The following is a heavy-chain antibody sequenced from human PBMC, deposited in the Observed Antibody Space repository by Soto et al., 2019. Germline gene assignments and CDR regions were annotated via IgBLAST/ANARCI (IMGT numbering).Heavy chain of an antibody. CDR3: AGRSIVVVVAATY. D-gene: IGHD2-15*01. J-gene: IGHJ4*02. CDR2: INHSGST. Sequence: QVQLQQWGAGLLKPSETLSLTCAVYGGSFSGYYWSWIRQPPGKGLEWIGQINHSGSTNYNPSLKSRVTISVDTATHQFALKLSSVTAAATAVYYCAGRSIVVVVAATYWGQGTLVTVSS. CDR1: GGSFSGYY. V-gene: IGHV4-34*01.